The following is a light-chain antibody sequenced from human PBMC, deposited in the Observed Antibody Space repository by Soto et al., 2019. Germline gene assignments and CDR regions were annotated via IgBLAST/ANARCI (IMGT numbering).Light chain of an antibody. CDR3: QQYGSSGT. CDR1: QSVSNNY. J-gene: IGKJ1*01. V-gene: IGKV3-20*01. CDR2: GAS. Sequence: EIVLTQSPVSLALSPGERATLSCRASQSVSNNYLAWYQQKPGQAPRLLIYGASNRATGIPDRFSGSGSGTDFTLTISRLEPEDFAVYYCQQYGSSGTFGQGTKVDIK.